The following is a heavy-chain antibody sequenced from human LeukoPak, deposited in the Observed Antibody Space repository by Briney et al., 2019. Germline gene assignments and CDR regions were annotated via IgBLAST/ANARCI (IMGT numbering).Heavy chain of an antibody. D-gene: IGHD6-13*01. CDR2: ISGSGGRT. V-gene: IGHV3-23*01. CDR1: GFTFSSYA. J-gene: IGHJ4*02. Sequence: PGGSLRLSCAASGFTFSSYAMSWVRQAPGKGLEWVSTISGSGGRTYYADSVKGRFTISRDNSKNSLYLQMNSLRAEDTALYSCAKDIRGSTSWYGLDYWGQGTLVTVSS. CDR3: AKDIRGSTSWYGLDY.